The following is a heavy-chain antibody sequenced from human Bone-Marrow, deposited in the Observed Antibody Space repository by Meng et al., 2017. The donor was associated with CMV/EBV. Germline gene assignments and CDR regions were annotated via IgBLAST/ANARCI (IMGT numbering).Heavy chain of an antibody. Sequence: SLKISFASSGFTFSNHVMHWVRQAPGKGLEWVAAISFDGHNEYYADSVKCRFTISRDTSKKTLYLQMDSLRSEDTALYYCERDDLTVAGRALDVWGQGTTVTVSS. D-gene: IGHD6-19*01. V-gene: IGHV3-30-3*01. CDR2: ISFDGHNE. CDR1: GFTFSNHV. J-gene: IGHJ6*02. CDR3: ERDDLTVAGRALDV.